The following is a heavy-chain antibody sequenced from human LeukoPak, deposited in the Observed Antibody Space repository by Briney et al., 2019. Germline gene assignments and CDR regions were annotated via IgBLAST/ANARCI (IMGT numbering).Heavy chain of an antibody. CDR3: AANYVLLWFGELLY. J-gene: IGHJ4*02. Sequence: PSETLSLTCAVYGGSFSGYYWSWIRQPPGKGLEWIGEINHSGSTNYNPSLKSRVTISVDTSKNQFSLKLSSVTAADTAVYYCAANYVLLWFGELLYWGQGTLVTVSS. CDR1: GGSFSGYY. V-gene: IGHV4-34*01. D-gene: IGHD3-10*01. CDR2: INHSGST.